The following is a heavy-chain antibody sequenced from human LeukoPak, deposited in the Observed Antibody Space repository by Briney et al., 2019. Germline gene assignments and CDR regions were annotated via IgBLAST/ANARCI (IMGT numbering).Heavy chain of an antibody. Sequence: GGSLRLSCAASGFTFSSYAMSWVRQAPGKGLEWVSAISGSGGSTYYADSVKGWFTISRDNSKNTLYLQMNGLRAEDTAVYYCAKGGYYDSPQDPWGQGTLVTVSS. CDR1: GFTFSSYA. J-gene: IGHJ5*02. D-gene: IGHD3-22*01. CDR3: AKGGYYDSPQDP. CDR2: ISGSGGST. V-gene: IGHV3-23*01.